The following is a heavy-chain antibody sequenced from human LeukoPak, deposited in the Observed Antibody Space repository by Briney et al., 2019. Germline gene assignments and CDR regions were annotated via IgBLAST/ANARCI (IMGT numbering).Heavy chain of an antibody. J-gene: IGHJ4*02. CDR3: ARVSGGYGSAQLDY. D-gene: IGHD3-10*01. CDR1: GGSISSFY. CDR2: IYYSGSL. V-gene: IGHV4-59*12. Sequence: PSETLSLTCTVSGGSISSFYWSWIRQPPGKGLEWIGYIYYSGSLNYNPSLKSRVTISLDTSKNQFSLRLSSVTAADTAVYYCARVSGGYGSAQLDYWGQGTLVTVSS.